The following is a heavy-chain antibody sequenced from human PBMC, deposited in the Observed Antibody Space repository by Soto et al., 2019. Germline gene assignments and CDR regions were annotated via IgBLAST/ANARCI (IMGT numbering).Heavy chain of an antibody. CDR3: ASMGYHYGSGSYPLDY. J-gene: IGHJ4*02. V-gene: IGHV4-61*08. Sequence: SETLSLTCAVSGGSISSGGYSWTWIRQPPGKGLEWIGFMYNSGSTHYNPSLKSRVTISLDTSKNQFSLNLRSVTAADTAVYYCASMGYHYGSGSYPLDYWGQGTLVTVSS. CDR1: GGSISSGGYS. CDR2: MYNSGST. D-gene: IGHD3-10*01.